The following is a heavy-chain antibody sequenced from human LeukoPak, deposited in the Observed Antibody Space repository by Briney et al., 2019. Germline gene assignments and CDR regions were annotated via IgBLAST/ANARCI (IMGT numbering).Heavy chain of an antibody. CDR2: IRYDGSNK. D-gene: IGHD2-15*01. CDR1: GFTFSSYG. J-gene: IGHJ4*02. V-gene: IGHV3-30*02. CDR3: ARDPGPVGYCSGGSCYGY. Sequence: GGSLRLSCAASGFTFSSYGMHWVRQAPGKGLEWVAFIRYDGSNKYYADSVKGRFTISRDNSKNTLYLQMNSLRAEDTAVYYCARDPGPVGYCSGGSCYGYWGQGTLVTVSS.